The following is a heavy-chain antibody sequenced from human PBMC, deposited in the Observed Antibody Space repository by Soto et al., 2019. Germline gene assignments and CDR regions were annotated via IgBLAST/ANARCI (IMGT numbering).Heavy chain of an antibody. J-gene: IGHJ4*02. CDR1: GFTFSTYA. D-gene: IGHD1-1*01. V-gene: IGHV3-23*01. CDR2: ISGSGGNT. Sequence: EVQLLESGGGLVQPGGSLRVSCEASGFTFSTYALSWVRQAPGKGLEWVSVISGSGGNTYYADSVKGRFTISRDNSKNTLYLQMNSLRAEDTAVYYCAVHGYDYWGQGTLVTVSS. CDR3: AVHGYDY.